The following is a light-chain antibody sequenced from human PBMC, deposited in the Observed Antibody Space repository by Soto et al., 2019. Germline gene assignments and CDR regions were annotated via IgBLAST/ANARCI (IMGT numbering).Light chain of an antibody. CDR3: QQRSNWPPFT. V-gene: IGKV3-11*01. CDR1: QSIGNS. Sequence: EIVLTQSPATLSLSPGERGTLSCRASQSIGNSLVWYQQKPGQSPRLLIYGASTRATGIPVRFSGSGSGTDFTLTISSLEHQDSAVYYCQQRSNWPPFTFGGGTKVEIK. CDR2: GAS. J-gene: IGKJ4*01.